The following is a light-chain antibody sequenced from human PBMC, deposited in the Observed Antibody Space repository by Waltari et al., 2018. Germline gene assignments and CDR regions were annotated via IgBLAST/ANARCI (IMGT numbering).Light chain of an antibody. J-gene: IGKJ4*01. Sequence: DIVLTQSPLSLPVTPGEPASISFRYSESLLHSNGYNYLDWYVQKPGQSPQLLIYMGSSRASGVPDRISGSGSGTDFTLKISRVEAEDVGMYYCMQALQTPRLTFGGGTRVEIK. V-gene: IGKV2-28*01. CDR2: MGS. CDR3: MQALQTPRLT. CDR1: ESLLHSNGYNY.